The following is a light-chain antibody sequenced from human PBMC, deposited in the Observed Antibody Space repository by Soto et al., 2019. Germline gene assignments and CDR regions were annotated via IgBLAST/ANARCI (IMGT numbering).Light chain of an antibody. CDR2: AAS. CDR1: QGISSY. Sequence: DIQLTQSPSFLSASVGDRVTITCRASQGISSYLAWYQQKPGKAPTLLIYAASTLQSGVPSRFSGSGSGTEFSLTISSLEPEDFATYYCEQLNSYALTFGGGTKVEIK. V-gene: IGKV1-9*01. J-gene: IGKJ4*01. CDR3: EQLNSYALT.